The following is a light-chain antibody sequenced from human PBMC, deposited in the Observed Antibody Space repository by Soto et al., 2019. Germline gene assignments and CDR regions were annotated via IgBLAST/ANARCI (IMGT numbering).Light chain of an antibody. CDR1: SSNIGRNF. J-gene: IGLJ1*01. CDR2: GND. V-gene: IGLV1-47*02. Sequence: QSALTQPPSASGTPGQRVTISCSGSSSNIGRNFVYWYQQLPGTAPKLLIYGNDQRSSGVPDRFSGSKSGTSASLAISGLRSEDEADYYRAAWDESRSYVFGLGTKVTVL. CDR3: AAWDESRSYV.